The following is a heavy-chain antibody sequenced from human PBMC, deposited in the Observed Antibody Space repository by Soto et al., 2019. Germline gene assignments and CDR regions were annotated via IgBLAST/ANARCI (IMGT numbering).Heavy chain of an antibody. J-gene: IGHJ3*02. CDR1: GYTFTSYG. CDR3: ARVFTDIGADYGAAFDI. D-gene: IGHD4-17*01. Sequence: GASVKVSCKASGYTFTSYGISWVRQAPGQGLEWRGWISAYNGNTNYAQKLQGRVTMTTDASTSTAYMALRSLRSDDTAVYYCARVFTDIGADYGAAFDIWGQGTMVTVSS. CDR2: ISAYNGNT. V-gene: IGHV1-18*04.